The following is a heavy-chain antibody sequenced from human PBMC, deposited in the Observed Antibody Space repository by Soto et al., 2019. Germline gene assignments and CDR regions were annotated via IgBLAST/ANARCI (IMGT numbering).Heavy chain of an antibody. CDR3: CHTWV. D-gene: IGHD1-26*01. CDR1: GFRISDYW. J-gene: IGHJ4*02. V-gene: IGHV3-7*01. Sequence: EVHMVESGGGLVQPGGSLRLSCAASGFRISDYWMSWVRQAPGKGLEWVGNINEDGSEENYVDSVKGRFTISRDNARNSLYLQMNSLRVEDTAVYYCCHTWVGGQGTLVTVSS. CDR2: INEDGSEE.